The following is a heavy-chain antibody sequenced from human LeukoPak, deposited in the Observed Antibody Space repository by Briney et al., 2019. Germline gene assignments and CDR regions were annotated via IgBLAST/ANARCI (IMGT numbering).Heavy chain of an antibody. Sequence: GESLKISCKGSGYSFTSYWIGWVRQMPGKGLEWMGSIYPGDSDTRYSPSFQGQATISADKSISPAYLQWSSLKASDTAMYYCAKGTYYYDSSGYSHGANFDYWGQGTLVTVSS. J-gene: IGHJ4*02. CDR1: GYSFTSYW. D-gene: IGHD3-22*01. CDR3: AKGTYYYDSSGYSHGANFDY. V-gene: IGHV5-51*01. CDR2: IYPGDSDT.